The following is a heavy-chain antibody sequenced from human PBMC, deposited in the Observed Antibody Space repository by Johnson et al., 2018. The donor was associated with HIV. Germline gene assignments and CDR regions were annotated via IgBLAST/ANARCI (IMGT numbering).Heavy chain of an antibody. CDR2: INWNGGST. D-gene: IGHD4-23*01. J-gene: IGHJ3*02. Sequence: MMLVESGGGVVRPGGSLRLSCAASGFTFDDYGMSWVRQAPGKGLEWVSGINWNGGSTGYADSVKGRFTISRDNAKNSLYPQMNSLRAEDTCLYYCARDNQGPNGDGDYCGGVSFDIWGQGTMVTVSS. V-gene: IGHV3-20*04. CDR3: ARDNQGPNGDGDYCGGVSFDI. CDR1: GFTFDDYG.